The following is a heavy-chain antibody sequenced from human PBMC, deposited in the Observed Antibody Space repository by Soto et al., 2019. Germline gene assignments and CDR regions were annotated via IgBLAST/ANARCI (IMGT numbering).Heavy chain of an antibody. CDR3: ARDDFGDLWRTFDL. Sequence: QVQLVQSGPEVKKSGASVKISCKASGYTFINYGISWVRQAPGQGLEWMGWITDYNGYTKYARKFQERVTMTTDTSTTTAYMELRSLRSDDTAVYFCARDDFGDLWRTFDLWGQGTKVTVSS. J-gene: IGHJ3*01. D-gene: IGHD4-17*01. CDR1: GYTFINYG. V-gene: IGHV1-18*04. CDR2: ITDYNGYT.